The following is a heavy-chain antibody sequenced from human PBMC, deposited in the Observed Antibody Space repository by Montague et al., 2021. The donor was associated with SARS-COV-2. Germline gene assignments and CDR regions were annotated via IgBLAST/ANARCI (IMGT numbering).Heavy chain of an antibody. D-gene: IGHD3-16*01. J-gene: IGHJ4*02. Sequence: SETLSLTCTVSGGSISTDYWTWIRQPPGKGLEWIGFVYYRGNTYXNRSLRGRVTISVDTSSNHFSLTLSSVTAADTAIYYCARHYDHSSRVDSWGQGTLVTVSS. CDR1: GGSISTDY. CDR3: ARHYDHSSRVDS. V-gene: IGHV4-59*08. CDR2: VYYRGNT.